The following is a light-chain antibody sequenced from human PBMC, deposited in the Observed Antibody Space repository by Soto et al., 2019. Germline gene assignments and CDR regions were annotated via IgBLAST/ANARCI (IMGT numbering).Light chain of an antibody. Sequence: IVMTQSPATLSLSPGEKATLSCRASQSISNNFAWFQQKPGQVPRLLIYGASTRATGIPARFRGSGSGTEFTLTIDSLQSEDFAVYYCQQYNDWPPAFGGGTKVDIK. J-gene: IGKJ4*01. CDR1: QSISNN. CDR3: QQYNDWPPA. V-gene: IGKV3-15*01. CDR2: GAS.